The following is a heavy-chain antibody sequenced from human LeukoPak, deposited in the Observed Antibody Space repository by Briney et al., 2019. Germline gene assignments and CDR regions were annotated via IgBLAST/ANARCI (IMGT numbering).Heavy chain of an antibody. J-gene: IGHJ4*02. Sequence: GLECVSSISSSSSYIYYADSVKGRFTISRDNAKNSLYLQMNSLRAEDTAVYYCASPGPFDYWGQGTLVTVSS. V-gene: IGHV3-21*01. CDR3: ASPGPFDY. CDR2: ISSSSSYI.